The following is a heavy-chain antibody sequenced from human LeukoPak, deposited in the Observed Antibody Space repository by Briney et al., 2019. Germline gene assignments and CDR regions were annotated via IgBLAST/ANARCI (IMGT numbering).Heavy chain of an antibody. Sequence: SETLSLTCAVYGGSFSGYYWSWIRQPPGKGLEWIGSIYHSGSTYYNPSLKSRVTISVDTSKNQFSLKLSSVTAADTAVYYCAKRYCSSTTCYDDRGAFDYWGQGTLVTVSS. J-gene: IGHJ4*02. CDR2: IYHSGST. CDR3: AKRYCSSTTCYDDRGAFDY. V-gene: IGHV4-34*01. CDR1: GGSFSGYY. D-gene: IGHD2-2*01.